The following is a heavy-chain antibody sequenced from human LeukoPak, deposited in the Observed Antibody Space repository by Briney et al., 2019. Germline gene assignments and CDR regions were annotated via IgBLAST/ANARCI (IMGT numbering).Heavy chain of an antibody. CDR2: IKGDGSEK. Sequence: PGGSLRLSCAASGFTFSDYWMTWVRQAPGKGLEWVANIKGDGSEKYYVDSVKGRFTISRDNAKNSLYLQMNSLRAEDTAVYYCARGLGYCSSTSCYDYYMDVWGKGTTVTISS. CDR1: GFTFSDYW. CDR3: ARGLGYCSSTSCYDYYMDV. J-gene: IGHJ6*03. V-gene: IGHV3-7*04. D-gene: IGHD2-2*01.